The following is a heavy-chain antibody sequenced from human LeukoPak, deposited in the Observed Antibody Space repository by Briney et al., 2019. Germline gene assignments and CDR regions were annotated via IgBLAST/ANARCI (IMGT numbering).Heavy chain of an antibody. V-gene: IGHV3-49*03. D-gene: IGHD2-15*01. CDR3: SRGGLVSTLYCSSGDCYSYYFDY. CDR2: ITSKPYGETR. Sequence: GGTLRLSCTTSGFTFGDYAMSWFRQAPGPGVEWLGFITSKPYGETRAYAASSKGRFAISRDDSKSIAYLQMNSLQPEDTPFYYCSRGGLVSTLYCSSGDCYSYYFDYGGQGALVTVPS. J-gene: IGHJ4*02. CDR1: GFTFGDYA.